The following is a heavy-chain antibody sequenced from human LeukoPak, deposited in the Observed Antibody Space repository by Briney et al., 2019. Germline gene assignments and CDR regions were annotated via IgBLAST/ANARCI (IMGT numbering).Heavy chain of an antibody. J-gene: IGHJ4*02. Sequence: SETLSLTCTVSGDSISSYYWSWIRQSPGKGLEWIGYIYYSGNTNYNPSFKSRVTISVDTSKNQFSLKLSSVTAADTAVYYCARDLRYDSSGWAFDYWGQGTLVTVSS. CDR1: GDSISSYY. CDR2: IYYSGNT. V-gene: IGHV4-59*01. CDR3: ARDLRYDSSGWAFDY. D-gene: IGHD3-22*01.